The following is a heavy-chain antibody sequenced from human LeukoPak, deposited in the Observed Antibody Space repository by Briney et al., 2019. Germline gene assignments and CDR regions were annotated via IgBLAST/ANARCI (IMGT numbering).Heavy chain of an antibody. V-gene: IGHV1-18*01. CDR2: ISAYNGNT. Sequence: GASVKVSCKASGYTFTSYGISWVRQAPGQGLEWMGWISAYNGNTNYAQKLQGRVTMTTDTSTSTAYMELRSLRPDDTAVYYCARGPLWFGELPINAFDIWGQGTMVTVSS. CDR1: GYTFTSYG. J-gene: IGHJ3*02. D-gene: IGHD3-10*01. CDR3: ARGPLWFGELPINAFDI.